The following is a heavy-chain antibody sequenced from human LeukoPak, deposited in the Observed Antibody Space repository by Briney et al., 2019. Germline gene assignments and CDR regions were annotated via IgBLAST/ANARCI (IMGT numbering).Heavy chain of an antibody. CDR1: GFTFSSYA. Sequence: GGSLRLSCAASGFTFSSYAMSWVRQAPGKGLEWVSAVSGSGGTTYYADSVKGRFTISRDNSKNTLYLQLNSLRAEDTAIYYCAKGSSAGRPYYFDYWGQGTLVTVSS. V-gene: IGHV3-23*01. CDR3: AKGSSAGRPYYFDY. D-gene: IGHD3-10*01. J-gene: IGHJ4*02. CDR2: VSGSGGTT.